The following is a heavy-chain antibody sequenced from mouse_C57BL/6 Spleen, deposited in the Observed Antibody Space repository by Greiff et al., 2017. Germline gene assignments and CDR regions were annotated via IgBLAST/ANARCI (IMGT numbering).Heavy chain of an antibody. CDR2: IRNKANGYTT. CDR1: GFTFTDYY. Sequence: EVQLVESGGGLVQPGGSLSISCAASGFTFTDYYMSWVRQPPGKALECLGFIRNKANGYTTEYSASVKGRFTISRYNSQSILYLQMNALRAEDSATYCCARGNRDWYFDVWGTGATVTVAS. CDR3: ARGNRDWYFDV. V-gene: IGHV7-3*01. J-gene: IGHJ1*03.